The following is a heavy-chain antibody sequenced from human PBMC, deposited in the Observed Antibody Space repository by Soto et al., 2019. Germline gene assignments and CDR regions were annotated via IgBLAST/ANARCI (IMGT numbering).Heavy chain of an antibody. V-gene: IGHV4-39*01. CDR2: IYFSGST. D-gene: IGHD5-18*01. CDR1: GGSISSRGYY. CDR3: ARHRYSYGVYYFDY. Sequence: PSETLSLTCTVSGGSISSRGYYWGWIRQPPGKGLEWIGTIYFSGSTYYNPSLKSRVTISVDTSKNQFSLKLSSVTAADTAVYYCARHRYSYGVYYFDYWGRGTLVTV. J-gene: IGHJ4*02.